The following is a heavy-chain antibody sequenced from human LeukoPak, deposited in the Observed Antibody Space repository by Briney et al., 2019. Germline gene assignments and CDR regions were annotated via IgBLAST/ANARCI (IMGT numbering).Heavy chain of an antibody. D-gene: IGHD3-22*01. Sequence: PSETLSLTCTVSGDSITNYYWSWIRQSAGKELEWIGHIYTSGSTNYNPSLKSRVTMSVDTSKNHFSLKLTSVTAADTAVYYCARHGYYYDSSGYSHWGQGTLVTVSS. CDR1: GDSITNYY. J-gene: IGHJ4*02. V-gene: IGHV4-4*07. CDR3: ARHGYYYDSSGYSH. CDR2: IYTSGST.